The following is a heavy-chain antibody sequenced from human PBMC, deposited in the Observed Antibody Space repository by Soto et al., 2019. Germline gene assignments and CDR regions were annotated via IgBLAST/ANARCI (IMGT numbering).Heavy chain of an antibody. CDR2: ISYDGSNK. D-gene: IGHD3-16*02. V-gene: IGHV3-30*18. CDR1: GFTFSSYG. J-gene: IGHJ3*02. Sequence: QVQLVESGGGVVQPGRSLRLSCAASGFTFSSYGMHWVRQAPGKGLEWVAVISYDGSNKYYADSVKGRFTISRDNSKNTLYLQMNRLRAEDTAVYYCAKSFKGGYAFDIWGQGTMVTVSS. CDR3: AKSFKGGYAFDI.